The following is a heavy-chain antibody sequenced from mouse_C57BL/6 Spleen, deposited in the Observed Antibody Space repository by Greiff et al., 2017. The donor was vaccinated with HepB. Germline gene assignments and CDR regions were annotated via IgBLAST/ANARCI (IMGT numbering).Heavy chain of an antibody. J-gene: IGHJ2*01. V-gene: IGHV5-9*01. CDR2: ISGGGGNT. Sequence: VMLVESGGGLVKPGGSLKLSCAASGFTFSSYTMSWVRQTPEKRLEWVATISGGGGNTYYPDSVKGRFTISRDNAKNTLYLQMSSLRSEDTALYYCARRGQFDYWGQGTTLTVSS. CDR1: GFTFSSYT. CDR3: ARRGQFDY.